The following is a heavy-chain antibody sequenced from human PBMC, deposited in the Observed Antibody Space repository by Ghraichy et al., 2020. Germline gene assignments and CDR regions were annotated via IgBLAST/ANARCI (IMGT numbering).Heavy chain of an antibody. CDR1: GASISSYY. CDR2: IYYSGNT. Sequence: SETLSLTCTVSGASISSYYWSWIRQPPGKGLEWIGYIYYSGNTNYNPSLKSRVTISVDTSKTQISLKLSSVTAADTAVYYCARSGPYDYSGYGYFDLWGRGTLLTV. CDR3: ARSGPYDYSGYGYFDL. V-gene: IGHV4-59*01. D-gene: IGHD3-22*01. J-gene: IGHJ2*01.